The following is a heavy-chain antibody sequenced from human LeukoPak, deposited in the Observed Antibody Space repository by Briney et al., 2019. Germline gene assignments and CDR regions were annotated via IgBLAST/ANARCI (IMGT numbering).Heavy chain of an antibody. CDR1: GFTFSSYG. CDR3: ARTVSSSWGFFDS. CDR2: IWYDGSNK. V-gene: IGHV3-30*02. Sequence: GGSLRLSCAASGFTFSSYGMHWVRQAPGKGLEWVAFIWYDGSNKYYADSVKGRFTISRDNSKNTLYLQMNSLRAEDTAVYFCARTVSSSWGFFDSWGQGTLVTVSS. D-gene: IGHD6-6*01. J-gene: IGHJ4*02.